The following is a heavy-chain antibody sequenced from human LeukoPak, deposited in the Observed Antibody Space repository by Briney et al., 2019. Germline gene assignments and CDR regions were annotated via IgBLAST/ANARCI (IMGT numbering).Heavy chain of an antibody. Sequence: GGSLRLSCAASGFTFSSYGMHWVRQAPGKGLEWVAVIWYDGSNKYYADSVKGRFTISRDNSKNTLYLQMNSLRAEDTAVYYCAKDHEEGAVDHWGQGTLVTVSS. CDR2: IWYDGSNK. D-gene: IGHD3-16*01. CDR1: GFTFSSYG. V-gene: IGHV3-33*06. CDR3: AKDHEEGAVDH. J-gene: IGHJ4*02.